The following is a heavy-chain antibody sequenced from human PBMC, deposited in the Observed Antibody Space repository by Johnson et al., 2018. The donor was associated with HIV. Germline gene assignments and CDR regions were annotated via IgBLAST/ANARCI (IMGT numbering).Heavy chain of an antibody. J-gene: IGHJ3*01. CDR1: GFTFSNAW. Sequence: VQLVESGGGLVKPGGSLRLSCAASGFTFSNAWMTWVRQAPGKGLEWVGRIKSKTEGGTTDYAAPVKGRFTISRDDSKNTLYLQMNSLKTEDTAVYFCTTEQNDRWRYRFGVDFWGQGTMVTVSS. V-gene: IGHV3-15*01. CDR3: TTEQNDRWRYRFGVDF. D-gene: IGHD3-16*02. CDR2: IKSKTEGGTT.